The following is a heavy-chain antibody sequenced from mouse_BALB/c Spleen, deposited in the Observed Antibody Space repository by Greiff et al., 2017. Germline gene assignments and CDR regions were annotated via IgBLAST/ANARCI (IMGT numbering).Heavy chain of an antibody. CDR1: GFSLTSYG. D-gene: IGHD2-4*01. V-gene: IGHV2-2*02. J-gene: IGHJ4*01. Sequence: QVQLQQSGPGLVQPSQSLSITCTVSGFSLTSYGVHWVRQSPGKGLEWLGVIWSGGSTDYNAAFISRLSISKDNSKSQVFFKMNSLQANDTAIYYCARYDYEGYYAMDYWGQGTSVTVSS. CDR2: IWSGGST. CDR3: ARYDYEGYYAMDY.